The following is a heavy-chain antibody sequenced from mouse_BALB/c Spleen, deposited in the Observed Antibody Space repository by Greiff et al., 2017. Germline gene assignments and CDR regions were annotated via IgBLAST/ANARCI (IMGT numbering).Heavy chain of an antibody. D-gene: IGHD1-1*01. V-gene: IGHV1S137*01. J-gene: IGHJ4*01. CDR2: ISTYYGDA. CDR3: ARFHYYFSSYDAMDY. CDR1: GYTFTDYA. Sequence: VKLMESGAELVRPGVSVKLSCKGSGYTFTDYALHWVKQSHAKRLEWIGVISTYYGDASYNQTFKGKATMTVDNSSSTAYMELARLTSEDSAIYYCARFHYYFSSYDAMDYWGQGTSVTVSS.